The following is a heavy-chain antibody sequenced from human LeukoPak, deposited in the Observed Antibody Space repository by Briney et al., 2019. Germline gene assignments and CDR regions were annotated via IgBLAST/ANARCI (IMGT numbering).Heavy chain of an antibody. J-gene: IGHJ4*02. CDR3: ARGGRSDYGNSHFDH. CDR1: GGSISGYY. V-gene: IGHV4-59*01. CDR2: IYYSGTT. Sequence: PSETLSLTCIVSGGSISGYYWNWIRQSPGKGLEWIGYIYYSGTTKYDPSLKSRVTISVDSSKYQFFLKLNSVTAADTAVYYCARGGRSDYGNSHFDHWGQGTLVTVSS. D-gene: IGHD4-11*01.